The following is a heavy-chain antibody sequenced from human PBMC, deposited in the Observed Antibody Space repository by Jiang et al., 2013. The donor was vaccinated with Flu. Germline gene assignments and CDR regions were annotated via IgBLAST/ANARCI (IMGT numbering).Heavy chain of an antibody. J-gene: IGHJ4*02. CDR3: ARGRRATKQQLVCPLDY. CDR2: INHSGST. D-gene: IGHD6-13*01. V-gene: IGHV4-34*01. CDR1: GGSFSGYY. Sequence: LLKPSETLSLTCAVYGGSFSGYYWSWIRQPPGKGLEWIGEINHSGSTNYNPSLKSRVTISVDTSKNQFSLKLSSVTAADTAVYYCARGRRATKQQLVCPLDYWGQGTLVTVSS.